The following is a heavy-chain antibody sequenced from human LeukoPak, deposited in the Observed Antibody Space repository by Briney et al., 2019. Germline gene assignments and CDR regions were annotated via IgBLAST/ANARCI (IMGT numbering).Heavy chain of an antibody. J-gene: IGHJ4*02. CDR3: ARLLGSSYYSFDS. D-gene: IGHD3-22*01. Sequence: SETLSLTCTVSGGSITSNYHYWGSIRQPPGKVLEWMGNIYDGGPNYYSPSLQSRITISGDTSKNQFYVKLRSVTAADTAVYYCARLLGSSYYSFDSWGQGTLVTVSS. V-gene: IGHV4-39*01. CDR1: GGSITSNYHY. CDR2: IYDGGPN.